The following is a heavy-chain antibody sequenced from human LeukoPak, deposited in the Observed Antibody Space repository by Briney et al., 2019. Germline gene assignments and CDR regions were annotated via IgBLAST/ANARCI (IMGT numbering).Heavy chain of an antibody. CDR2: IYIAGTT. CDR3: ARGGGTAGYYSQMDA. V-gene: IGHV3-66*01. Sequence: GGSLRLSCAASGFTVSSNYMSWVRQAPGKGLEWVAMIYIAGTTYHADSVRGRLVNSRDNSKNTVYLQMNSLRADDTAVYYCARGGGTAGYYSQMDAWGQGTTVTVSS. CDR1: GFTVSSNY. D-gene: IGHD3-16*01. J-gene: IGHJ6*02.